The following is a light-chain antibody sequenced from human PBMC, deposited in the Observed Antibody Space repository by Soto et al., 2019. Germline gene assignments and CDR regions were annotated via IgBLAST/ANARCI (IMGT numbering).Light chain of an antibody. J-gene: IGKJ5*01. Sequence: EIVLTQPPGTLSLSPGERATLSCRGIQSVSSSYLAWYQQKPGQAPRLLIYGASSRATGIPDRFSGSGSGTDFTLTISSLEPEDFAVYYCQQRSNWPLITFGQGTRLE. V-gene: IGKV3D-20*02. CDR2: GAS. CDR3: QQRSNWPLIT. CDR1: QSVSSSY.